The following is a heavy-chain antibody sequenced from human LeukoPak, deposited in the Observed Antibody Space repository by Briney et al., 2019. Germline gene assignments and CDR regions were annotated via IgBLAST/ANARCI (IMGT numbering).Heavy chain of an antibody. J-gene: IGHJ4*02. CDR3: ARGVEMANQFDY. Sequence: GGSLRLSCAASGFTFSDYYMSWIRQTPGKGLEWDSYISSSGSTIYYADSVKGRFTISRDNAKNSLYLQMNSLRAEDTAVYYCARGVEMANQFDYWGQGTLVTVSS. CDR2: ISSSGSTI. D-gene: IGHD5-24*01. CDR1: GFTFSDYY. V-gene: IGHV3-11*01.